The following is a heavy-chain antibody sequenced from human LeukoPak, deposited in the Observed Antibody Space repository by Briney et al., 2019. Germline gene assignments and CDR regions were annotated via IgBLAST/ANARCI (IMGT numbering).Heavy chain of an antibody. CDR1: GGSISSYY. D-gene: IGHD3-10*01. V-gene: IGHV4-59*01. CDR2: IYYSGST. J-gene: IGHJ4*02. Sequence: SETLSLTCTVSGGSISSYYWSWIRQPPGKGLEWIGYIYYSGSTNYNPSLKSRVTISVDTSKNQFSLKLSSVTAADTAVYYCARDMGPGAYYFDYWGRGTLVTVSS. CDR3: ARDMGPGAYYFDY.